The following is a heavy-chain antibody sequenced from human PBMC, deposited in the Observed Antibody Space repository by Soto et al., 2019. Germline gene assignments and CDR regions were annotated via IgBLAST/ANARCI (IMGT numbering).Heavy chain of an antibody. CDR1: GGPMNSGDSY. J-gene: IGHJ4*02. CDR3: ARETLKVERYFDS. V-gene: IGHV4-30-4*08. CDR2: IYYSGTT. Sequence: QVQLQESGPGLVKPSHTLSLTCTVSGGPMNSGDSYWTWIRQTPGKGLERIGYIYYSGTTYYNPSFRGRVSISADTSKNEFSLNLNSVTAADTAVYYCARETLKVERYFDSWGQGTLVTVSS. D-gene: IGHD1-1*01.